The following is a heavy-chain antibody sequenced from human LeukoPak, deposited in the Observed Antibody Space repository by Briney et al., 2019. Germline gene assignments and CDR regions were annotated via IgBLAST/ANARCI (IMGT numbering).Heavy chain of an antibody. Sequence: ASVKVSCKVSGYTLTELSMHWVRQAHGKGLEWMGGFDPEDGETIYAQKFQGRVTMTEDTSTDTAYMELRSLRSDDTAVYYCARHALKYCSGGSCYQELDYWGQGTLVTVSS. CDR1: GYTLTELS. CDR2: FDPEDGET. D-gene: IGHD2-15*01. V-gene: IGHV1-24*01. CDR3: ARHALKYCSGGSCYQELDY. J-gene: IGHJ4*02.